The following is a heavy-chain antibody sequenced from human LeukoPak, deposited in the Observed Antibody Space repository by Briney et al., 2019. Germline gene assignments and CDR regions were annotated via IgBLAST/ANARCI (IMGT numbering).Heavy chain of an antibody. D-gene: IGHD3-3*01. J-gene: IGHJ5*02. Sequence: PGGSLRLSCTASGFTFCDYDMHWVRQVTGGGLEWVSAIGAAGDAYYPDSVKGRFTISRENAKNSLYLQMNSLRAGDTAVYYCARAVNTGSFFGLASWGQGVLVTVSS. CDR2: IGAAGDA. CDR3: ARAVNTGSFFGLAS. CDR1: GFTFCDYD. V-gene: IGHV3-13*01.